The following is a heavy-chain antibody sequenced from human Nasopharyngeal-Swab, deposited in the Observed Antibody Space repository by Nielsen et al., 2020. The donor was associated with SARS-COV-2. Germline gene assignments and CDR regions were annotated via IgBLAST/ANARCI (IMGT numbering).Heavy chain of an antibody. CDR2: IWYDGSYK. D-gene: IGHD5-24*01. Sequence: GGSLRLSCTVSGFTFNSYGMHWVRQAPGKGLEWVAVIWYDGSYKYYGDSVKGRFTISRDNSKNTLYLEMNNLRVEDTAVYYCARDRVGWLQLSPDAFDIWGQGTMVTVSS. CDR1: GFTFNSYG. J-gene: IGHJ3*02. V-gene: IGHV3-33*01. CDR3: ARDRVGWLQLSPDAFDI.